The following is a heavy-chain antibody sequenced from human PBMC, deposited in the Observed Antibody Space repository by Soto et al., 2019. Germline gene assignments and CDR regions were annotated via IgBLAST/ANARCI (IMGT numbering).Heavy chain of an antibody. V-gene: IGHV3-23*01. D-gene: IGHD2-8*02. J-gene: IGHJ3*02. CDR3: AKATATGGGAFDI. Sequence: GGFLRLSCAASGFTCSSYDMSWVRQAPGKGLEWVSTILVGGSTHYPDSVKGRFTISRDNSKNTVFLQMNSLTPGDTAVYYCAKATATGGGAFDICGQGTVVTVSS. CDR1: GFTCSSYD. CDR2: ILVGGST.